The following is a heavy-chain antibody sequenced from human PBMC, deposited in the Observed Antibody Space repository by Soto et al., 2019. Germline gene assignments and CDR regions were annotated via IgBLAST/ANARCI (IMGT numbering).Heavy chain of an antibody. CDR1: GFTFSDYS. CDR2: LTRGGTS. D-gene: IGHD3-10*01. V-gene: IGHV3-23*01. Sequence: GGSLRLSCAASGFTFSDYSMSWVRQTPERGLEWVSTLTRGGTSYYADSVQGRFTVSRDNSKNSLYLQMNSLRAEDTALYYCARDVWSRASGPTDSWGQGTLVTSPQ. J-gene: IGHJ4*02. CDR3: ARDVWSRASGPTDS.